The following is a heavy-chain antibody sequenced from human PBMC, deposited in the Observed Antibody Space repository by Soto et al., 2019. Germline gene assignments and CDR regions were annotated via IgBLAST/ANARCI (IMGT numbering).Heavy chain of an antibody. J-gene: IGHJ6*02. CDR1: GFTFSSYA. D-gene: IGHD1-26*01. V-gene: IGHV3-23*01. Sequence: GSLRLSCAASGFTFSSYAMTWVRQAPGKRLEWVSGISGSGGTTSYTDSVKGRFTISRDNSKKTLFLEMKSLGVEDTAVYFCARDVWETTSRYYGLDLWGLGTTVTVSS. CDR2: ISGSGGTT. CDR3: ARDVWETTSRYYGLDL.